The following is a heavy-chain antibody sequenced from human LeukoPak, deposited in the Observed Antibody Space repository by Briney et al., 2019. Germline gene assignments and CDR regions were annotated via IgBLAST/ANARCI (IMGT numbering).Heavy chain of an antibody. CDR3: AYLWFGELLSGFDP. V-gene: IGHV3-30*03. CDR2: ISSDGSDK. CDR1: GFIFSRYG. J-gene: IGHJ5*02. Sequence: GGSLRLSCAASGFIFSRYGMNWVRQASGKGLEWVAFISSDGSDKNYADSVKGRFTISRDNSKNTVYLEMSSLRAEDTAVYYCAYLWFGELLSGFDPWGQGTLVTVSS. D-gene: IGHD3-10*01.